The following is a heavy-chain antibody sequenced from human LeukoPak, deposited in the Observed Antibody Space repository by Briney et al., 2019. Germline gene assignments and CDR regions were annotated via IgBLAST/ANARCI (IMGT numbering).Heavy chain of an antibody. CDR1: GGSFSGYH. CDR3: ARATDHYYRSSGSCPYYYGMDV. V-gene: IGHV4-34*01. D-gene: IGHD2-15*01. CDR2: INHSGST. J-gene: IGHJ6*02. Sequence: SETLSLTCAVLGGSFSGYHWNWIRQPPGKGLEWIGEINHSGSTNYSPSFKSRVTVSVDTSKNRFSLKLSSVTAADTATYYCARATDHYYRSSGSCPYYYGMDVWGQGTTVTVFS.